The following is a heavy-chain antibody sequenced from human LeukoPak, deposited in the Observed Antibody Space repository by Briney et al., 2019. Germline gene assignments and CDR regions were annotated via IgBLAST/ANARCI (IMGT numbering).Heavy chain of an antibody. V-gene: IGHV3-9*01. CDR3: ARDYQLAILDY. CDR1: GFTFDDYA. J-gene: IGHJ4*02. Sequence: GRSLRLSCAASGFTFDDYAMHWVRQAPGKGLEWVSGISWNSGSIGYADSVKGRFTISRDNAKNSLYLQMNSLRAEDTAVYYCARDYQLAILDYWGQGTLVTVSS. CDR2: ISWNSGSI. D-gene: IGHD2-2*01.